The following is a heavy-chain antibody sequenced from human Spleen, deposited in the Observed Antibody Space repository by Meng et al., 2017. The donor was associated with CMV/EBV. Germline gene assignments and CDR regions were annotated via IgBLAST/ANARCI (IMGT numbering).Heavy chain of an antibody. CDR2: IYTSGST. V-gene: IGHV4-4*07. Sequence: QVQLQESGPGLGKPSETLSLTCTVSGGSISSYYWSWIRQPAGKGLEWIGRIYTSGSTNYNPSLKRRVTMSVDTSKNQFSLKLSSVTAADTAVYYCARETAAVSYNWFDPWGQGTLVTVSS. D-gene: IGHD6-13*01. CDR1: GGSISSYY. J-gene: IGHJ5*02. CDR3: ARETAAVSYNWFDP.